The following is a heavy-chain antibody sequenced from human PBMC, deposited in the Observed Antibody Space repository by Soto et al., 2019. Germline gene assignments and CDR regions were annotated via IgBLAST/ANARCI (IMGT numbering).Heavy chain of an antibody. Sequence: EVQLVESGGGLVKPGESLRLSCAASRFTFTNYNMNWVRQAPGKGLEWVSSISSGSDYIYYADSVEGRFTISRDNAKNSLYRQMNSLRAEDTAVYYCVRGGGYCSSTSCYADFQHWGQGTLVTVSS. V-gene: IGHV3-21*01. J-gene: IGHJ1*01. CDR2: ISSGSDYI. CDR1: RFTFTNYN. CDR3: VRGGGYCSSTSCYADFQH. D-gene: IGHD2-2*01.